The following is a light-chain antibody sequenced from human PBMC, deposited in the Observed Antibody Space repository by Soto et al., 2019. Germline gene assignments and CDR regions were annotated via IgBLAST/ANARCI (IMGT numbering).Light chain of an antibody. CDR3: QQLNGYQLA. CDR1: QAMSTD. J-gene: IGKJ4*01. CDR2: SAS. Sequence: DIQLTQSPSFLSAFVGDTVTITCRASQAMSTDLAWYQQKPGKVPKLLIRSASTLQRGVPPRFSGGGSGTEFTLTITTLQPYDSGIYYCQQLNGYQLAFGGGTNVEIK. V-gene: IGKV1-9*01.